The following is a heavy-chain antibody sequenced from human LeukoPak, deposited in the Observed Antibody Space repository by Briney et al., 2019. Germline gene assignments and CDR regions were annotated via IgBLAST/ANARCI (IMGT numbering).Heavy chain of an antibody. J-gene: IGHJ4*02. CDR3: VRGTGY. CDR2: ISSNGDNT. Sequence: GGSLRLSCSVSGFTFSTYVMHWVRQASGKGLEYVSAISSNGDNTYYADSVKGRFTISRDNPKNTLYLQMSSLRADDTAVYYCVRGTGYWGQGTLVTVSS. V-gene: IGHV3-64D*06. CDR1: GFTFSTYV.